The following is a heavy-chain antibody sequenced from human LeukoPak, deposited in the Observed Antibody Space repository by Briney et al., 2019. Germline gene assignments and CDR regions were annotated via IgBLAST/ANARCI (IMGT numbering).Heavy chain of an antibody. CDR2: ISGSGGST. CDR1: GFTFSSYG. D-gene: IGHD3-22*01. Sequence: GGSLRLPCAASGFTFSSYGMSWVRQAPGKGLEWVSAISGSGGSTYYADSVKGRFTISRDNSKNTLYLQMNSLRAEDTAVYYCAKDDSSGSDYWGQGTLVTVSS. J-gene: IGHJ4*02. V-gene: IGHV3-23*01. CDR3: AKDDSSGSDY.